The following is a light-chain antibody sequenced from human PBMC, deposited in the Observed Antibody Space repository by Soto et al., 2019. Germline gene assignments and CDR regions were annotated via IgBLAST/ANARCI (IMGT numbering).Light chain of an antibody. Sequence: DIQMTQSPSSLSASLGDRVTITFQASQDISNYLNWYQQKPGKAPKLLIYDASNLETGVPSRFSGSGSGTDFTFTISSLQADDIATYYCQQYDNLLRTFGGGTKVEIK. V-gene: IGKV1-33*01. CDR3: QQYDNLLRT. CDR1: QDISNY. J-gene: IGKJ4*01. CDR2: DAS.